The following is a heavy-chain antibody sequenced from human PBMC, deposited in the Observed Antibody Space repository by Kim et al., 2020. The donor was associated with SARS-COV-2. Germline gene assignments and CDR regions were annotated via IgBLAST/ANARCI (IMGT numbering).Heavy chain of an antibody. CDR1: GFTFSSYE. V-gene: IGHV3-48*03. CDR2: ISSSGSTI. Sequence: GGSLRLSCAASGFTFSSYEMNWVRQAPGKGLEWVSYISSSGSTIYYADSVKGRFTISRDNAKNSLYLQMNSLRAEDTAVYYCASTPIWFGEFQPLKYYYYYYGMDVWGQGTTVTVSS. CDR3: ASTPIWFGEFQPLKYYYYYYGMDV. J-gene: IGHJ6*02. D-gene: IGHD3-10*01.